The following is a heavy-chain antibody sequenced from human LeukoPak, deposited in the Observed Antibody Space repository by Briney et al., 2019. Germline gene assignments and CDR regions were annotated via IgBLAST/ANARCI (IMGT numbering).Heavy chain of an antibody. J-gene: IGHJ5*02. CDR2: IDPNSGAT. CDR1: GYTFTDRY. V-gene: IGHV1-2*02. CDR3: AREDEYCDALTRRNYNWFDP. Sequence: ASVKVSCKSVGYTFTDRYIHFLRQAPGQGFEWMAWIDPNSGATNFAQKFQGRVTMTRDKSINTVFMEVSRLRSDDTAVYYCAREDEYCDALTRRNYNWFDPWGQGTLVIVSS. D-gene: IGHD3-9*01.